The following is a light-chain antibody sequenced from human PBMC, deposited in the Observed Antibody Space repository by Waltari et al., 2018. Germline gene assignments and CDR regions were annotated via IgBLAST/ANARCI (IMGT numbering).Light chain of an antibody. V-gene: IGKV3-20*01. J-gene: IGKJ4*01. CDR3: QQYGSSPRT. CDR1: QSVSSSN. CDR2: GAS. Sequence: EIELTQSPGTLSLSPGERATLSCRASQSVSSSNLAWYQQKPGRAPRLLIYGASSRATGLPDRFSGSGSGTDFTLTISRLEPEDFAVYYCQQYGSSPRTFGGGTKVEIK.